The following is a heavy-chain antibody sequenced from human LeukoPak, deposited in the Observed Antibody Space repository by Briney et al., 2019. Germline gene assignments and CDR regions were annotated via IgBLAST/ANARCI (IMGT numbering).Heavy chain of an antibody. J-gene: IGHJ5*02. Sequence: SQTLSLTCTVSGCSISSGGYCWSWIRQHPGKGLEWIGYIYYSGSTYYNPSLKSRVTISVDTSKNQFSLKLSSVTAADTAVYYCARVSQQIWGHWFDPWGQGTLVTVSS. V-gene: IGHV4-31*03. CDR1: GCSISSGGYC. D-gene: IGHD3-16*01. CDR3: ARVSQQIWGHWFDP. CDR2: IYYSGST.